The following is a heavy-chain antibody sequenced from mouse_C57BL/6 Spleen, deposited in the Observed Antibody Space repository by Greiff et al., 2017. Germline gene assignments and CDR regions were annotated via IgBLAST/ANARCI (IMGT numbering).Heavy chain of an antibody. Sequence: DVQLVESEGGLVQPGSSMKLSCTASGFTFSDYYMAWVRQVPEKGLEWVANINYDGSSTYYLDSLKSRFIISRDNAKNILYLQMSSLKSEDTATYYCARDHDGYPFAYWGQGTLVTVSA. D-gene: IGHD2-3*01. J-gene: IGHJ3*01. CDR3: ARDHDGYPFAY. CDR1: GFTFSDYY. V-gene: IGHV5-16*01. CDR2: INYDGSST.